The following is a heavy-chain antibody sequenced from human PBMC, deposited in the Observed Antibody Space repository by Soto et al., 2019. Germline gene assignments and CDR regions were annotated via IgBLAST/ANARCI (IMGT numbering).Heavy chain of an antibody. V-gene: IGHV4-34*01. CDR1: GGSFSGYY. D-gene: IGHD3-22*01. CDR2: INHSGST. Sequence: PSETLSLTCAVYGGSFSGYYWSWIRQPPGKGLEWIGEINHSGSTNYNPSLKSRVTISVDTSKNQFSLKLSSVTAADTAVYYCARDRITMIVNRNYYYGMDVWGQGTTVTVSS. J-gene: IGHJ6*02. CDR3: ARDRITMIVNRNYYYGMDV.